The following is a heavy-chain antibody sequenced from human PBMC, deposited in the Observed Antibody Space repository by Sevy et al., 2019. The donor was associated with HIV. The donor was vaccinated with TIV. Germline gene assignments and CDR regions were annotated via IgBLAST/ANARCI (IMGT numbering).Heavy chain of an antibody. CDR3: ARGGASYYRRHFDY. D-gene: IGHD3-22*01. CDR2: IDYSGST. CDR1: RGSISSYY. J-gene: IGHJ4*02. V-gene: IGHV4-59*01. Sequence: SETLSLTCTVSRGSISSYYWSWIRQPPGKGLEWIGYIDYSGSTNYNPSLKSRVTMSVDTSKNQFSLKLSSVIAADTAVYYCARGGASYYRRHFDYWGQGTLVTVSS.